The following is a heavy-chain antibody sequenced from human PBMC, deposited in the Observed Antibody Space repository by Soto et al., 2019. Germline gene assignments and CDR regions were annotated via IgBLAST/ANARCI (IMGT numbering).Heavy chain of an antibody. CDR2: IWSDGSNK. CDR3: AKEFWSGPFDY. D-gene: IGHD3-3*01. V-gene: IGHV3-33*06. CDR1: GFTFSSYG. J-gene: IGHJ4*02. Sequence: QVQLVESGGGVVQPGRSLRLSCAASGFTFSSYGMHWVRQAPGKGLEWVAVIWSDGSNKYYADSVKGRFTISRDNSKNTLYLQMNTLRAEDTAVYSWAKEFWSGPFDYWGQGTLVTVSS.